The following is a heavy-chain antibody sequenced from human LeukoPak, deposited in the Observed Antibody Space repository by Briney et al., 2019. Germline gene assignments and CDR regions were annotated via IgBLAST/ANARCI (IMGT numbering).Heavy chain of an antibody. CDR3: ARGNYYDSSGYLPFDY. Sequence: PSETLSLTCTVSGGSISSYYWSWIRQPPGKGLEWIGYIYHSGSTYYNPSLKSRVTISVDRSKNQFSLKLSSVTAADTAVYYCARGNYYDSSGYLPFDYWGQGTLVTVSS. D-gene: IGHD3-22*01. V-gene: IGHV4-59*12. J-gene: IGHJ4*02. CDR1: GGSISSYY. CDR2: IYHSGST.